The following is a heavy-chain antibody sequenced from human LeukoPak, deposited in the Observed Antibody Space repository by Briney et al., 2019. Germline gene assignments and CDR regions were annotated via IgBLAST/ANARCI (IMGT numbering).Heavy chain of an antibody. V-gene: IGHV4-59*01. CDR3: ASASNEYVFDF. Sequence: SETLSLTCTVSGDSIRNYYWSWIRQPPGKGLEWIGYISYSGNTNYNPSLKSRVTISLDTSKNQFTLKWSSVTAADTAIYYCASASNEYVFDFWGPGTLVTVSS. J-gene: IGHJ4*02. CDR2: ISYSGNT. D-gene: IGHD3-16*01. CDR1: GDSIRNYY.